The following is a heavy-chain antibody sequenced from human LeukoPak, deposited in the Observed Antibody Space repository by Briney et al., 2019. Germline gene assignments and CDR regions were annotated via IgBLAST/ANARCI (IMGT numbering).Heavy chain of an antibody. Sequence: PSETLSLTCTVSGGSISSSSYYWGWIRQPPGKGLEWIGSMYYSGSTYYNPSLKSRVTISVDTSKNQVSLKLSSVIAADTAVYYCAGHTTTIRYFDWLSGNYYFDYWGQGTLVTVSS. D-gene: IGHD3-9*01. CDR1: GGSISSSSYY. V-gene: IGHV4-39*01. CDR2: MYYSGST. CDR3: AGHTTTIRYFDWLSGNYYFDY. J-gene: IGHJ4*02.